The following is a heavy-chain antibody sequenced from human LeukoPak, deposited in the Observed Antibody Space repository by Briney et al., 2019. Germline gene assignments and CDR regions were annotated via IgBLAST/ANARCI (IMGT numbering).Heavy chain of an antibody. V-gene: IGHV4-39*01. CDR2: IYHIGST. CDR3: ARSTVSSMGRTDD. CDR1: GGSFRRSGYC. Sequence: SETLSLTCTVSGGSFRRSGYCWGRIRQSQEIGLEWMGIIYHIGSTSDYAHLLSRVTMSIDTSEKQLSLKLSSVTATDTAVYYCARSTVSSMGRTDDWGQGTTVTVSS. D-gene: IGHD5/OR15-5a*01. J-gene: IGHJ6*02.